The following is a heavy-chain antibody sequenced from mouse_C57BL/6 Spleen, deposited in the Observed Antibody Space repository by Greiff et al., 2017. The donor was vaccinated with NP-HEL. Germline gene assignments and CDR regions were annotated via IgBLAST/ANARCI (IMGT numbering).Heavy chain of an antibody. CDR2: IDPSDSYT. CDR1: GYTFTSYW. J-gene: IGHJ3*01. Sequence: VQLQQPGAELVMPGASVKLSCKASGYTFTSYWMHWVKQRPGQGLEWIGEIDPSDSYTNYNQKFKGKSTLTVDKSSSTAYMQLSSLTSEDSAVYYCARGDGWFAYWGQGTLVTVSA. D-gene: IGHD2-3*01. CDR3: ARGDGWFAY. V-gene: IGHV1-69*01.